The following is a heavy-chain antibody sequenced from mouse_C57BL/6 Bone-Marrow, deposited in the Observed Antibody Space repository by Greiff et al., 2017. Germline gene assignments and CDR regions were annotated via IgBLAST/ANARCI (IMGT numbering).Heavy chain of an antibody. CDR2: IYPRSGNT. Sequence: VQLVESGAELARPGASVKLSCKASGYTFTSYGISWVKQRTGQGLEWIGGIYPRSGNTYYNEKFKGKATLTADKSSSTAYMELRSLTSEDSAVYFCARYRYYGSPGYFDVWGTGTTVTVSS. V-gene: IGHV1-81*01. CDR3: ARYRYYGSPGYFDV. CDR1: GYTFTSYG. J-gene: IGHJ1*03. D-gene: IGHD1-1*01.